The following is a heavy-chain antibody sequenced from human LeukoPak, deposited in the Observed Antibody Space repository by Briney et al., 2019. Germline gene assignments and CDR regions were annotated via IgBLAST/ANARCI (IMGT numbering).Heavy chain of an antibody. D-gene: IGHD1-26*01. CDR3: ARDFLKILYSGSYD. V-gene: IGHV3-30-3*01. CDR1: GFTFSSYA. J-gene: IGHJ3*01. Sequence: PGGSLRLSCAASGFTFSSYAMTWVRQAPGEGLEWVAVISYDGSNKYYADSVKGRFTISRDNSKNTLYLQMNSLRAEDTAVYYCARDFLKILYSGSYDWGQGTMVTVSS. CDR2: ISYDGSNK.